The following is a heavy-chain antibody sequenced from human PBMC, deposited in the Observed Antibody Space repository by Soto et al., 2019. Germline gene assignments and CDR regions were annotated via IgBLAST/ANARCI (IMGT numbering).Heavy chain of an antibody. Sequence: ASVKVSCKASGYTFTSYGVNWVRQAPGQGLEWMGWIRSYNNSTNYAQKLQGRVTMTTDTSTNTAYMELRSLRSDDTAVYYCARHGTGDDYRGQGTLVTVSS. J-gene: IGHJ4*02. CDR1: GYTFTSYG. CDR2: IRSYNNST. D-gene: IGHD1-1*01. CDR3: ARHGTGDDY. V-gene: IGHV1-18*01.